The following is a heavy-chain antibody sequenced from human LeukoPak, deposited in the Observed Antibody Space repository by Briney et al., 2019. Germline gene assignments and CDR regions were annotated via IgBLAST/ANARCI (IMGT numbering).Heavy chain of an antibody. CDR3: AKVEREATVTTGGGDY. Sequence: GGSLRLSCAASGFTFSSYSMNWVRQAPGKGLEWVSYISSSSTIYYADSVKGRFTISRDNSKNTLYLQMNSLRAEDTAVYYCAKVEREATVTTGGGDYWGQGTLVTVSS. J-gene: IGHJ4*02. CDR2: ISSSSTI. D-gene: IGHD4-17*01. CDR1: GFTFSSYS. V-gene: IGHV3-48*01.